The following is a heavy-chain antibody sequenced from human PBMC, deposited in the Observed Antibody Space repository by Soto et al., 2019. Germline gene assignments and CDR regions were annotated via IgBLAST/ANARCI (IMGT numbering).Heavy chain of an antibody. CDR1: GFTFDDYA. D-gene: IGHD6-6*01. CDR3: AKDLASWAARLGAVAFDI. V-gene: IGHV3-9*01. J-gene: IGHJ3*02. CDR2: ISWNSGSI. Sequence: PGGSLRLSCAASGFTFDDYAMHWVRQAPGKGLEWVSGISWNSGSIGYADSVKGRFTISRDNAKNSLYLQMNSLRAEDTALYYCAKDLASWAARLGAVAFDIWGQGTIVTVSS.